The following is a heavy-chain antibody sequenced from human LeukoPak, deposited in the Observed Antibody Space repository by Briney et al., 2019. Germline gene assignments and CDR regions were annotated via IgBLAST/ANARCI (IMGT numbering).Heavy chain of an antibody. CDR3: ARHREDWGFDS. CDR1: GGTISSYP. Sequence: SVKVSCKASGGTISSYPITWVRQAPGQGLEWMGRVIPILGLANYAQKFQGRVTITADKSTSTAYMELSSLRSGDTAVYYCARHREDWGFDSWGQGTLVTVSS. CDR2: VIPILGLA. J-gene: IGHJ4*02. V-gene: IGHV1-69*02. D-gene: IGHD7-27*01.